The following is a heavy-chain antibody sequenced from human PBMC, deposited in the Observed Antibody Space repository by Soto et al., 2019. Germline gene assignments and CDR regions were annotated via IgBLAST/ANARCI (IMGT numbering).Heavy chain of an antibody. CDR1: GGSISSGDYY. V-gene: IGHV4-30-4*01. J-gene: IGHJ5*02. Sequence: SETLSLTCTVSGGSISSGDYYWSWIRQPPGKGLEWIGYIYHSGSTYYNPSLKSRVTISVDTSKNQFSLKLSSVTAADTAVYXCARERPDGARLDPWGQGTLVTVSS. D-gene: IGHD6-6*01. CDR3: ARERPDGARLDP. CDR2: IYHSGST.